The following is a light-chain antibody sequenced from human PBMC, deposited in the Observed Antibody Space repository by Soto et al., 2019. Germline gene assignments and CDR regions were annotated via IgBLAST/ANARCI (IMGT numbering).Light chain of an antibody. J-gene: IGLJ3*02. CDR2: EVN. Sequence: QSALTQPASVSGSPGQSLTISCTGTSSDLGSYNLVSWYQQHPGKASKLMIYEVNKRPSGVSNRFSASKSGNTASLTIYGLQAEDEADYYCCSYAGSSTSWVFGGGTKLTVL. CDR1: SSDLGSYNL. V-gene: IGLV2-23*02. CDR3: CSYAGSSTSWV.